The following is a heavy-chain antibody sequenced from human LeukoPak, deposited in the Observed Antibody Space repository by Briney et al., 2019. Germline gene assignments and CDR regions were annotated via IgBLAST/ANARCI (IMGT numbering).Heavy chain of an antibody. CDR3: ARRPIAAAGSNWFDP. D-gene: IGHD6-13*01. J-gene: IGHJ5*02. CDR2: INHSGST. CDR1: GGSFSGYY. V-gene: IGHV4-34*01. Sequence: SETLSLTCAVYGGSFSGYYWSWIRQPPGKGLEWIGEINHSGSTNYNPSLKSRLTISVDTSKNQFSLKLSSVTAADTAVYYCARRPIAAAGSNWFDPWGQGTLVTVSS.